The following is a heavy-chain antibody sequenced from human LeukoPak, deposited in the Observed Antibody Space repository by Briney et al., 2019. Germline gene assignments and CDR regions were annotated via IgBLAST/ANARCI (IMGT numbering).Heavy chain of an antibody. CDR3: ARGTVGDAFDI. CDR2: MNPNSGNT. CDR1: GYTFTGYY. Sequence: ASVKVSCKASGYTFTGYYIHWVRQATGQGLEWMGWMNPNSGNTGYAQKFQGRVTITRNTSISTAYMELSSLRSEDTAVYYCARGTVGDAFDIWGQGTMVTVSS. J-gene: IGHJ3*02. V-gene: IGHV1-8*03. D-gene: IGHD1-26*01.